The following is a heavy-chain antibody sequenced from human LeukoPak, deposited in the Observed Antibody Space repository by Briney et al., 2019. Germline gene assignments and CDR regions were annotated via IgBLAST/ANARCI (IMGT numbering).Heavy chain of an antibody. CDR2: MNPNSGNT. CDR1: GYTFTSYD. CDR3: ARGLSTGYSSSWYHFYYDMDG. V-gene: IGHV1-8*03. D-gene: IGHD6-13*01. J-gene: IGHJ6*03. Sequence: ASAKVSCKASGYTFTSYDINWVRQATGQGLEWMGWMNPNSGNTGYAQKFQGRVTITRNTSISTAYMELRSLRSEDTAVYYCARGLSTGYSSSWYHFYYDMDGWGKGTTVTVSS.